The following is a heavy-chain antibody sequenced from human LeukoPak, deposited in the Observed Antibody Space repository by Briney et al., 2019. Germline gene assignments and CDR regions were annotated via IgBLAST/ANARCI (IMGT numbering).Heavy chain of an antibody. D-gene: IGHD2-15*01. Sequence: GGSLRLFCAASGFTFSSYAMSWVRQAPGKGLEWVSGVSGSGGSTYYADSVKGRFTISRDNSKNTLYLQMNSLRAEDTAVYYCAKPAYCSGGSCYSIGYFDYWGQGTLVTVSS. V-gene: IGHV3-23*01. CDR2: VSGSGGST. CDR3: AKPAYCSGGSCYSIGYFDY. J-gene: IGHJ4*02. CDR1: GFTFSSYA.